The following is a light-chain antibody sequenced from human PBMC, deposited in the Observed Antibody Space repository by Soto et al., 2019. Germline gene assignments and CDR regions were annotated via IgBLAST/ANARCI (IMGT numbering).Light chain of an antibody. CDR2: NNN. CDR1: RSNIGNNY. CDR3: VTWDTSLRTGV. V-gene: IGLV1-51*01. J-gene: IGLJ3*02. Sequence: QSVLTQPPSVSAAPGQKVTISCSGSRSNIGNNYVAWYQQFPGTVPKLLIYNNNGRPSGTPDRFSGSASGTSATLTITGLQTGDEAYYFCVTWDTSLRTGVIGGGTKLTVL.